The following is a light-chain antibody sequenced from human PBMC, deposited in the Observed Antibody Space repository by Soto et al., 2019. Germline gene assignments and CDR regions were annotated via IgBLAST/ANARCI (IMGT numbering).Light chain of an antibody. Sequence: DIVMTQSPDSLAVSLGERATINCKSSQSVLYSSNHQHSLAWYQQKPGQTPKLLIYWTSTRESGVPDRVSGSGSGTEFTLTMSSLQAEDVAVYYCHQYYSTPPSFGQGTKVEIK. V-gene: IGKV4-1*01. CDR3: HQYYSTPPS. J-gene: IGKJ1*01. CDR2: WTS. CDR1: QSVLYSSNHQHS.